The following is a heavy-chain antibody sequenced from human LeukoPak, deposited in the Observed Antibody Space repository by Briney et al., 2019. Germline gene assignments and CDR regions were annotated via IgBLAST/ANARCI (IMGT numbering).Heavy chain of an antibody. CDR1: GGSISSYY. V-gene: IGHV4-59*12. J-gene: IGHJ4*02. CDR3: ARGSPLGSGYYYYFDY. D-gene: IGHD3-22*01. Sequence: SETLSLTCTVSGGSISSYYWSWIRQPPGKGLEWIGYIYYSGSTNYNPSLKSRVTISVDTSKNQFSLKLSSVTAADTAVYYCARGSPLGSGYYYYFDYWGQGTLVTVSS. CDR2: IYYSGST.